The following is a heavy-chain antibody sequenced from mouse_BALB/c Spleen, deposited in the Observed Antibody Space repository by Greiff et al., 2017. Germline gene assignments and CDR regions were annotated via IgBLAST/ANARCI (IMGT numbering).Heavy chain of an antibody. CDR1: GFSLTSYG. V-gene: IGHV2-9*02. CDR3: ARDLGTTVVATDAMDY. J-gene: IGHJ4*01. Sequence: VQLVESGPGLVAPSQSLSITCTVSGFSLTSYGVHWVRQPPGKGLEWLGVIWAGGSTNYNSALMSRLSISKDNSKSQVFLKMNSLQTDDTAMYYCARDLGTTVVATDAMDYWGQGTSVTVSS. D-gene: IGHD1-1*01. CDR2: IWAGGST.